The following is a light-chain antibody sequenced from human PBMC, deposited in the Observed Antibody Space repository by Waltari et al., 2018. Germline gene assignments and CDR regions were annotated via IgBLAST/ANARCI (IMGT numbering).Light chain of an antibody. J-gene: IGKJ1*01. Sequence: DIVMTQSPDSLSVSLGERATINCKSSQSVLASSNNKNSLTWYQQKPGQPPKVLIYSASTRESGVPDRCSGSGYGTDFTLTISSLQAEDVAADYCQQYYSAPWTFGQGTKVEIK. CDR3: QQYYSAPWT. V-gene: IGKV4-1*01. CDR2: SAS. CDR1: QSVLASSNNKNS.